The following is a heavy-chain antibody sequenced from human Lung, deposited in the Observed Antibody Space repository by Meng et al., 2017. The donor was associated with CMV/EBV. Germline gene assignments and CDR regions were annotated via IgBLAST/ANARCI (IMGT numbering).Heavy chain of an antibody. J-gene: IGHJ6*01. CDR2: VSYSGRT. V-gene: IGHV4-39*07. D-gene: IGHD4-17*01. Sequence: SETLSLXCTVSGTSISSSTYYWGWIRQPPGKGLVWIGSVSYSGRTYYNPTLKSRVTISVDTSKNQLSLRLSSVTAADTAVYYCASEGGKGDYSDYRIYYGMDFWGQRTTVPFSS. CDR1: GTSISSSTYY. CDR3: ASEGGKGDYSDYRIYYGMDF.